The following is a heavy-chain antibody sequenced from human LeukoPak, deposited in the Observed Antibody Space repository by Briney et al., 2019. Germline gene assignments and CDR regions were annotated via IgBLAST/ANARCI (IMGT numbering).Heavy chain of an antibody. CDR1: GYTFNDYY. CDR2: INPDSGVT. Sequence: GASVKVSYKASGYTFNDYYVQWVRQAPGQGLEWMGWINPDSGVTNFVQKFQGRVTMTREKSISTAYMELTSLRFDDTAVYYCARVSWAAGGLGYWGQGTLVTVSP. V-gene: IGHV1-2*02. J-gene: IGHJ4*02. CDR3: ARVSWAAGGLGY. D-gene: IGHD6-13*01.